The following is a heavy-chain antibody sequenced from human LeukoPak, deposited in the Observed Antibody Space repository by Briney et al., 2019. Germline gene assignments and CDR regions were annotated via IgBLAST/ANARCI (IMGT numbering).Heavy chain of an antibody. Sequence: PGGSLRLSCAASGFTFDDYTMHWVRQAPGKGLEWVSLINWDGTSTYYADSVKGRFTISRDNSKNSLYLQMNSLRTEDTALYYCAKDGADCTDGVCYTSYYYYYMDVWGKGTTVTVSS. D-gene: IGHD2-8*01. V-gene: IGHV3-43*01. CDR2: INWDGTST. CDR3: AKDGADCTDGVCYTSYYYYYMDV. J-gene: IGHJ6*03. CDR1: GFTFDDYT.